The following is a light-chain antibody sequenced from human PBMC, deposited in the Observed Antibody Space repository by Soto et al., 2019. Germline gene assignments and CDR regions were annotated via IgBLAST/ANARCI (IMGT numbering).Light chain of an antibody. CDR2: GAS. V-gene: IGKV3-11*01. CDR3: QQRARWVT. CDR1: QSVSNNY. J-gene: IGKJ5*01. Sequence: EIVLTQSPGTLSLSPGDIATPSCRASQSVSNNYLAWYQQKPGQAPRILIYGASNRATGIPARFSGSGSETDFTLTISSLEPEDFAVYYCQQRARWVTLGQGTRLEIK.